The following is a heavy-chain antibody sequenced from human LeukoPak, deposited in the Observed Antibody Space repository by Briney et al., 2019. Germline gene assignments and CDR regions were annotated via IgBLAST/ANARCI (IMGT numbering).Heavy chain of an antibody. CDR3: AKDYLVLRFLEWLSNYFDY. CDR2: ISGSGGST. CDR1: GFTFSSYA. J-gene: IGHJ4*02. Sequence: GGSLRLSCAASGFTFSSYAMSWARQAPGKGLEWVSAISGSGGSTYYADSVKGRFTISRDNSKNTLYLQMNSLRAEDTAVYYCAKDYLVLRFLEWLSNYFDYWDQGTLVTVSS. V-gene: IGHV3-23*01. D-gene: IGHD3-3*01.